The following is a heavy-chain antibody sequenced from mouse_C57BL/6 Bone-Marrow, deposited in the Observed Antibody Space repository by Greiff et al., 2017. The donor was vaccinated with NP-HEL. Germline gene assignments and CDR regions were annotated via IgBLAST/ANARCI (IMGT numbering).Heavy chain of an antibody. J-gene: IGHJ3*01. CDR3: ARKIYYGYGWFAY. CDR1: GFSLTSYG. D-gene: IGHD2-2*01. CDR2: IWSGGST. V-gene: IGHV2-2*01. Sequence: VKLVESGPGLVQPSQSLSITCTVSGFSLTSYGVHWVRQSPGKGLEWLGVIWSGGSTDYNAAFISRLSISKDNSKSQVFFKMNSLQADDTAIYYCARKIYYGYGWFAYWGQGTLVTVSA.